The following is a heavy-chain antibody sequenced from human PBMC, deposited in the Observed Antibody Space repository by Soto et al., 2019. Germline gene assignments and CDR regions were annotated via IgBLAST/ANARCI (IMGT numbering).Heavy chain of an antibody. CDR3: ARDLAADL. CDR2: INHVGST. J-gene: IGHJ6*02. Sequence: PSETLSLTCAVYGGFLSESYWTWIRQAPGKGLEWIGEINHVGSTYYNPSLKSRVTISVDTSKNQFSLKLSSVTAADTAVYNCARDLAADLWGQGTTVTVSS. V-gene: IGHV4-34*01. CDR1: GGFLSESY.